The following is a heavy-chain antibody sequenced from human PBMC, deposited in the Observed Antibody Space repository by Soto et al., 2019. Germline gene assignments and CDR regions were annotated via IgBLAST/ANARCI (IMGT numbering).Heavy chain of an antibody. J-gene: IGHJ5*02. CDR1: GFTFSSYW. Sequence: GGSLRLSCAASGFTFSSYWMSWVRQAPGKGLEWVANIKQDGSEKYYVDSVKGRFTISRDNAKNSLYLQMNSLRAEDTAVYYCARAFRIAARPSPFDPWGQGTLVTVSS. D-gene: IGHD6-6*01. CDR3: ARAFRIAARPSPFDP. V-gene: IGHV3-7*01. CDR2: IKQDGSEK.